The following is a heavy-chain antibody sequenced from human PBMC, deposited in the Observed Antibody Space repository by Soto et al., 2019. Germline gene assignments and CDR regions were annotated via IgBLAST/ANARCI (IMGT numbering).Heavy chain of an antibody. J-gene: IGHJ4*02. D-gene: IGHD5-12*01. Sequence: QVQLVESGGGLVKPGGSLRLSCAASGFNLSDYYMGWIRQAPGKGLEWISFISNSDNTIYYADSMKGRFTISRGNAENSLFLQMNSLRVEDTAVYYCATYGGYVRSLDYWGQGTLVTVSS. CDR2: ISNSDNTI. V-gene: IGHV3-11*01. CDR1: GFNLSDYY. CDR3: ATYGGYVRSLDY.